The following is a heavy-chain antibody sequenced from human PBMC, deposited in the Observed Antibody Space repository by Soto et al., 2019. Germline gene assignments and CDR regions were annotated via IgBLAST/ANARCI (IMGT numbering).Heavy chain of an antibody. CDR2: ISAYNGNT. CDR1: GYTFTRYG. Sequence: ASVKVSCKASGYTFTRYGISWVRQAPGQGLEWMGWISAYNGNTNYAQKLQGRVTMTTATSTSTAYMELRSLRAYDTAVYYCARVNYYGSGSYYTWFDPWGQGTMVTVSS. V-gene: IGHV1-18*01. D-gene: IGHD3-10*01. J-gene: IGHJ5*02. CDR3: ARVNYYGSGSYYTWFDP.